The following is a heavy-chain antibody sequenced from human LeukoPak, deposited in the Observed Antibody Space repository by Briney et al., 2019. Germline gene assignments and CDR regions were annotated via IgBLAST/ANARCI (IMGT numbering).Heavy chain of an antibody. J-gene: IGHJ4*02. Sequence: PGGSLRLSCAASGFTFSRYAMSWVRQAPGKGLEWVSAISGSGGSTYYADSVKGRFTISRDNSKNTLYLQMNSLRAEDTAVYYCAKDNLAGATQYYFDYWGQGTLVTVSS. CDR2: ISGSGGST. CDR3: AKDNLAGATQYYFDY. CDR1: GFTFSRYA. D-gene: IGHD1-26*01. V-gene: IGHV3-23*01.